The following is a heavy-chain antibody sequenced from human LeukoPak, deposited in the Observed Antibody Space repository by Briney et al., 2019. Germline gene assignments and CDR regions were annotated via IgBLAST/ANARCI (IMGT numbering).Heavy chain of an antibody. D-gene: IGHD3-22*01. V-gene: IGHV4-59*08. CDR1: GGSVSGYY. Sequence: PSETLSLTCTVSGGSVSGYYWSWIRQPPGKGLEWIGYIYYGGSTNYNPSLKSRVTISVDTSKNQVSLKLSSVTAADTGVYYCARLLYDRSGYYYFDYWGQGTLVTVSS. J-gene: IGHJ4*02. CDR2: IYYGGST. CDR3: ARLLYDRSGYYYFDY.